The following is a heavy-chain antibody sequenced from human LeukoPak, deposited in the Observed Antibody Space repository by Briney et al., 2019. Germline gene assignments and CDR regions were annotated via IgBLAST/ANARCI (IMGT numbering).Heavy chain of an antibody. CDR2: IYYSGST. J-gene: IGHJ6*03. CDR3: ARTRTPGIAASSRYYYYYYYMDV. V-gene: IGHV4-59*01. CDR1: GGSISSYY. D-gene: IGHD6-25*01. Sequence: KSSETLSLTCTVSGGSISSYYWSWIRQPPGKGLEWIGYIYYSGSTNYNPSLKSRVTISVDTSKNQFSLKLSSVTAADTAVYYCARTRTPGIAASSRYYYYYYYMDVWGKGTTVTVSS.